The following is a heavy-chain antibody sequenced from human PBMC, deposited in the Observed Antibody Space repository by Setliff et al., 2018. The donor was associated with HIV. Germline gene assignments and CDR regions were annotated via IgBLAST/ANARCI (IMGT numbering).Heavy chain of an antibody. CDR1: GDSMSSDNYF. V-gene: IGHV4-39*01. CDR3: ARCRRFADYIDV. J-gene: IGHJ6*03. D-gene: IGHD2-15*01. Sequence: SETLSLTCTVSGDSMSSDNYFWVWVRQPPGKGLEWMGNIFHSGNTYYSPSLKSRVTMSLDTSMNQFSLKLTSVTAADTALYYCARCRRFADYIDVWGKGTTVTVSS. CDR2: IFHSGNT.